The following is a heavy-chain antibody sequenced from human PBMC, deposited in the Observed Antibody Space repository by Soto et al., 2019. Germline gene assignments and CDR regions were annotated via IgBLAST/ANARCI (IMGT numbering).Heavy chain of an antibody. CDR3: ARMGTVTLDY. CDR2: ISSSSSTI. CDR1: GFTFSSYS. V-gene: IGHV3-48*01. Sequence: GGSLRLSCAASGFTFSSYSMNWVRQAPGKGLEWVSYISSSSSTIYYADSVKGRFTISRDNAKNSLYLQMNSLRAEDTAVYYCARMGTVTLDYWGQGTLVTVSS. J-gene: IGHJ4*02. D-gene: IGHD4-17*01.